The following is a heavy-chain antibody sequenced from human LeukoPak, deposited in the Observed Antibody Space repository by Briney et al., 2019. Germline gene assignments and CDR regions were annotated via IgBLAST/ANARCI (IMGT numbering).Heavy chain of an antibody. J-gene: IGHJ1*01. CDR1: GYTFTDYY. Sequence: ASVTVSFKAHGYTFTDYYMHWVRQAPGQGPEGMGWIKPNSGGTNYAQRFQGRVTMTRDTSIDTAFMELDRLRSDDKAMYYCARGGNMHQQLAHEHWGQGTLVTVSS. V-gene: IGHV1-2*02. D-gene: IGHD6-13*01. CDR3: ARGGNMHQQLAHEH. CDR2: IKPNSGGT.